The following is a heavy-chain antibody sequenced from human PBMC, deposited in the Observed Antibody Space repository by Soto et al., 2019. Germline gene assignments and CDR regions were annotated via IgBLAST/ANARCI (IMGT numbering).Heavy chain of an antibody. V-gene: IGHV3-48*03. J-gene: IGHJ5*02. Sequence: GSLRLSCAASGFTFSSYEMNWVRQAPGKGLEWVSYISSSGSTIYYADSVKGRFTISRDNAKNSLYLQMNSLRAEDTAVYYCVLPRGKMFDPWGQGTLVTVFS. CDR1: GFTFSSYE. CDR2: ISSSGSTI. CDR3: VLPRGKMFDP.